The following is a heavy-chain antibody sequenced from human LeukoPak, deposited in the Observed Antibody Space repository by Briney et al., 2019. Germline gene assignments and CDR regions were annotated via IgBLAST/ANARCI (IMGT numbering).Heavy chain of an antibody. D-gene: IGHD2-21*01. CDR2: IHYSGNT. CDR1: GGSISSFY. CDR3: AISTVIAPEFDS. V-gene: IGHV4-59*01. Sequence: PSETLSLTCTVSGGSISSFYWNWIRQPPWKALEWMGHIHYSGNTHYKLSLKSRVTISVDTTQKQFSLHLRSVPAADTAVYYCAISTVIAPEFDSWRQGTMVTVSS. J-gene: IGHJ4*02.